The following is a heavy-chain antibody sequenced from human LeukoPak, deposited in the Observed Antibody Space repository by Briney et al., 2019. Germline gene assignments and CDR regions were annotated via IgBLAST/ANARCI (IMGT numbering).Heavy chain of an antibody. Sequence: PSQTLSLTCTVSGGSISSGGYYWSWIRQHPGKGLEWIGYIYYSGSTYYNPSLKSRVTISVDTSKNQFSLKLSSVTAADTAVYYCARHLVVATIDDAFDIWGQGTMVTVSS. J-gene: IGHJ3*02. CDR3: ARHLVVATIDDAFDI. CDR2: IYYSGST. D-gene: IGHD5-12*01. V-gene: IGHV4-31*03. CDR1: GGSISSGGYY.